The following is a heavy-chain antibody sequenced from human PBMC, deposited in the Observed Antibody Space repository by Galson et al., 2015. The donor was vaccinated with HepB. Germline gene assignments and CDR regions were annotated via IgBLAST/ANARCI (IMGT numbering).Heavy chain of an antibody. Sequence: SLRLSCAASGFTFDDYTMHWVRQAPGKGLEWVSLISWDGGSTYYADSVKGRFTISRDNSKNSLYLQMNSLRTEDTALYYCAKDRGAGSGYYWWLDWYFDLWGRGTLVTVSS. CDR2: ISWDGGST. J-gene: IGHJ2*01. V-gene: IGHV3-43*01. D-gene: IGHD3-3*01. CDR3: AKDRGAGSGYYWWLDWYFDL. CDR1: GFTFDDYT.